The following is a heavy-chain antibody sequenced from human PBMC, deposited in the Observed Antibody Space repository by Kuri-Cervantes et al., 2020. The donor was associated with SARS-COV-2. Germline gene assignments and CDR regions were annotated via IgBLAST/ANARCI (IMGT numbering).Heavy chain of an antibody. CDR3: ARATSSSWEDWFDP. CDR1: GYTFTSYY. Sequence: GGSLRLSCKASGYTFTSYYMHWVRQAPGQGLEWMGIINPSGGSTSYAQKFQGRVTMTRDTSTSTVYMELSSLRSEDTAVYYCARATSSSWEDWFDPWGQGTLVTVSS. V-gene: IGHV1-46*01. D-gene: IGHD6-13*01. CDR2: INPSGGST. J-gene: IGHJ5*02.